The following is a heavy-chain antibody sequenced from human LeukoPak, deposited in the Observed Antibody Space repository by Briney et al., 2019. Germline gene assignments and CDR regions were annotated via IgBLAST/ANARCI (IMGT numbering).Heavy chain of an antibody. CDR2: IKHDGSEE. D-gene: IGHD2-21*02. CDR3: ARDYRYCGGDCYSDY. CDR1: GFTFNIFW. Sequence: GGSLRLSCAASGFTFNIFWMSWVRQAPGKGLEWVANIKHDGSEEYYGDSVRGRFTISRDNAKNSLILQMNSLRGEDTAVYYCARDYRYCGGDCYSDYWGQGTLVTVSS. J-gene: IGHJ4*02. V-gene: IGHV3-7*01.